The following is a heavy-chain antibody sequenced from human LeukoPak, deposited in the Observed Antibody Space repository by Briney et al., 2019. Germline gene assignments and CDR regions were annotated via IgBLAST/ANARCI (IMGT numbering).Heavy chain of an antibody. V-gene: IGHV5-10-1*01. CDR3: VRVVPAAIFMDV. J-gene: IGHJ6*04. Sequence: GESLKISCKGSGYSFTSYWISWVRQMPGKGLEWMGRIDPSDSYTNYSPSFQGHVTISADKSISTAYLQWSSLKASDTAVYYCVRVVPAAIFMDVWGKGTTVTVSS. CDR1: GYSFTSYW. CDR2: IDPSDSYT. D-gene: IGHD2-2*01.